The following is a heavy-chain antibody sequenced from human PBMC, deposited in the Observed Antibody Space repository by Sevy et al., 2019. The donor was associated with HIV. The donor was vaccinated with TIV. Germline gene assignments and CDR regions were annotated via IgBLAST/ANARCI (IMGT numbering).Heavy chain of an antibody. CDR3: ARDVDTPFVRSFDS. D-gene: IGHD5-18*01. CDR1: GLTFSSDS. CDR2: ISSSSRTI. Sequence: GGSLRLSCVVSGLTFSSDSMNWVRQAPGKGLEWHAYISSSSRTIYYADSVERRFTISRDNDKKSVFLQMNNLRDEDSATYYCARDVDTPFVRSFDSWGQGTLVTVSS. V-gene: IGHV3-48*02. J-gene: IGHJ4*02.